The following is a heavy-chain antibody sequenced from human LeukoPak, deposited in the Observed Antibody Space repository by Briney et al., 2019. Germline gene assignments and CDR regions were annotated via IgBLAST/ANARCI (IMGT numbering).Heavy chain of an antibody. J-gene: IGHJ4*02. CDR3: AKPSTLDILTEYYFDY. CDR1: GFTFSSYA. V-gene: IGHV3-23*01. CDR2: ISGSGGST. D-gene: IGHD3-9*01. Sequence: GGSLRLSCGASGFTFSSYAMSWVRQAPGQGLEWVSAISGSGGSTYYADSVKGRFTISRDNSKNTLYLQMNSLRAEDTAVYYCAKPSTLDILTEYYFDYWGQGTLVTVSS.